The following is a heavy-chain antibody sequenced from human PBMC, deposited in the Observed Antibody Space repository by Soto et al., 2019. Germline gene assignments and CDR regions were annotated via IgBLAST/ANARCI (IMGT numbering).Heavy chain of an antibody. CDR1: GGSISSSSYY. D-gene: IGHD3-10*01. CDR3: ARSSMVRRFMGHYGMDV. J-gene: IGHJ6*02. V-gene: IGHV4-39*02. Sequence: QLQLQESGPGLVKPSEPLSLTCTVSGGSISSSSYYWGWIRQPPGKGLEWIGSIYYSGSTYYNPPLKRRVIISIDTAKNHFSLKVMSGTAADTAVYYCARSSMVRRFMGHYGMDVWGQGTTVTVSS. CDR2: IYYSGST.